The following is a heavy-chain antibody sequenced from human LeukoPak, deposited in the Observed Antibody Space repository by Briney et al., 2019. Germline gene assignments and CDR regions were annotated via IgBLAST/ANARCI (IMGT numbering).Heavy chain of an antibody. CDR2: IYTSGST. CDR1: GGSISSYY. V-gene: IGHV4-4*07. CDR3: ARLRVDYYGSGSYTDY. D-gene: IGHD3-10*01. J-gene: IGHJ4*02. Sequence: SETLSLTCTVSGGSISSYYWSWIRQPAGKGLEWIGRIYTSGSTNYNPSLKSRVTMSVDTSKNQFSLKLSSVTAADTAVYYCARLRVDYYGSGSYTDYWGQGTLVTVSS.